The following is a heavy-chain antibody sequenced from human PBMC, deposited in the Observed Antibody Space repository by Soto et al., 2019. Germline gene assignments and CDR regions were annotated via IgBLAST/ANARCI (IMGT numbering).Heavy chain of an antibody. CDR3: ARDSTSIMTTFGGVIGPDY. D-gene: IGHD3-16*02. J-gene: IGHJ4*02. V-gene: IGHV1-46*01. CDR1: GYTFTSYY. CDR2: INPSGGST. Sequence: GASVKVSCKASGYTFTSYYMHWVRQAPGQGLEWMGIINPSGGSTSYAQKFQGRVTMTRDTSTSTVYMELSSLRSEDTAVYYCARDSTSIMTTFGGVIGPDYWGQGTLVTVSS.